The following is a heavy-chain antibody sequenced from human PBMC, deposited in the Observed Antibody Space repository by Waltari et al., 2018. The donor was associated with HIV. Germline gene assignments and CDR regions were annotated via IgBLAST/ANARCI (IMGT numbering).Heavy chain of an antibody. V-gene: IGHV1-18*01. CDR2: ISGLSEERR. J-gene: IGHJ5*02. Sequence: QIHLVQAGAEVKKPGASVTVACKASGYTFRDLGISWVRQAPGQGLEWMGWISGLSEERRNYAQKFQGRVTLSTDTSTTTAYMELRSLRSDDTAIYYCARGSLLRNWLDPWGQGTLVTVSS. CDR1: GYTFRDLG. CDR3: ARGSLLRNWLDP. D-gene: IGHD3-22*01.